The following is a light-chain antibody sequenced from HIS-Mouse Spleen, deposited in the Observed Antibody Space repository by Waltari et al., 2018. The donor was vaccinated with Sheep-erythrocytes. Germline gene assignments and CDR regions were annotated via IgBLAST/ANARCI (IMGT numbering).Light chain of an antibody. J-gene: IGKJ1*01. Sequence: DIQMTQSPSSVPASVGDRVPITCRASQGISSWLGWYQQKQGKAPKLLIYAASRLQSGVPSRFSGSGSATNFTLAISSLQPEDFATYYCQQANSFPPTFGQGTKVEIK. V-gene: IGKV1-12*01. CDR1: QGISSW. CDR2: AAS. CDR3: QQANSFPPT.